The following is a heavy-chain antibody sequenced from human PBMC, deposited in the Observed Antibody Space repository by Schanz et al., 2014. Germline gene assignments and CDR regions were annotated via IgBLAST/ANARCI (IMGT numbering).Heavy chain of an antibody. CDR1: GFTVSNSY. Sequence: DVQLVDSGGGLVQPGGSLRLSCAASGFTVSNSYIHWVRQAPGKGLEWVSGIGGSGDSTHYADSVKGRFTISRDNSKNTLYLQVNSLRAEDTAVYYCAEHVRSLTGNDYWGQGTLVTVSS. J-gene: IGHJ4*02. CDR3: AEHVRSLTGNDY. D-gene: IGHD3-9*01. V-gene: IGHV3-53*01. CDR2: IGGSGDST.